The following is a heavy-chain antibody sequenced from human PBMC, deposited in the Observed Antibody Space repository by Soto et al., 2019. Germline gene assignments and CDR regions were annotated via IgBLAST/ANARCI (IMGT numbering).Heavy chain of an antibody. D-gene: IGHD3-16*01. CDR3: TTYTGYGMDV. J-gene: IGHJ6*02. CDR1: GFIVSSKY. V-gene: IGHV3-53*02. Sequence: EVQMVETGGGLSQPGGSLRLSCAVSGFIVSSKYMTWVRQAPGKGLEWVSVIYTGGSTHYADSARGRFTISRDSSMNTLYLQMNSLRAEDAAVYYCTTYTGYGMDVWGQGTTVTVSS. CDR2: IYTGGST.